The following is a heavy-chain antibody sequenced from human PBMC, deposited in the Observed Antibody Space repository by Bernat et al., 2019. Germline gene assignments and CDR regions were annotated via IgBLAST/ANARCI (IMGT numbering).Heavy chain of an antibody. J-gene: IGHJ6*02. CDR3: ARESPKDSSSWLSHYYYYYGMDV. CDR1: GFTFNSYA. Sequence: QVQLVESGGGVVQPGRSLRLSCAASGFTFNSYAMHWVRQAPGKGLEWVAVISYDGSNKYYADSVKGRFTISRDNSKNTLYLQMNSLRAEDTAVYYCARESPKDSSSWLSHYYYYYGMDVWGQGTTVTVSS. V-gene: IGHV3-30-3*01. CDR2: ISYDGSNK. D-gene: IGHD6-13*01.